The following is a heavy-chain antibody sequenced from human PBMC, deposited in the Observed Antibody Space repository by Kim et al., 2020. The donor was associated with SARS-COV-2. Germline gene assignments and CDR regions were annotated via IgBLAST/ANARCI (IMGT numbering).Heavy chain of an antibody. Sequence: GGSLRLSCADSGFTFSSYGMHWVRQAPGKGLEWVAVISYDGSNKYYADFVKGRFTIYRDNSKNTLNLLMNILRAEATAVYYCAKDRGDYDILTGYHYGMVVWGQGAAVSVS. D-gene: IGHD3-9*01. J-gene: IGHJ6*02. CDR2: ISYDGSNK. CDR3: AKDRGDYDILTGYHYGMVV. V-gene: IGHV3-30*18. CDR1: GFTFSSYG.